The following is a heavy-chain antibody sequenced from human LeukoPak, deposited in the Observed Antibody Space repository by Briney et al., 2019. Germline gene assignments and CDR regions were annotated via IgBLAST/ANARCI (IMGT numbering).Heavy chain of an antibody. J-gene: IGHJ4*02. Sequence: WETLCLTCTVSGFSVSSGYYWGWGRQPPGKVLGGIGRIYDSGGTYYNPSLKSRVTISVDTSKNQFSLQMGSVTAADTAVYYCARERDFYDNSGSPSYWGQATPVIVYS. CDR3: ARERDFYDNSGSPSY. V-gene: IGHV4-38-2*02. CDR2: IYDSGGT. D-gene: IGHD3-22*01. CDR1: GFSVSSGYY.